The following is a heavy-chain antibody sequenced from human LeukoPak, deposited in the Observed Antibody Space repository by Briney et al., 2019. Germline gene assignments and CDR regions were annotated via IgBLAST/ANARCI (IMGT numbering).Heavy chain of an antibody. CDR3: ARDPGSSWYSDS. CDR2: INPNNGAT. V-gene: IGHV1-2*02. J-gene: IGHJ4*02. Sequence: ASVKVSCKASGYIFTSYYIHWVRQAPGQGLEWMGWINPNNGATKYAQKFRGRVTMTRDTSITTAYMELRRLRSDDRAVYYCARDPGSSWYSDSWGQGTLVTVSS. CDR1: GYIFTSYY. D-gene: IGHD6-13*01.